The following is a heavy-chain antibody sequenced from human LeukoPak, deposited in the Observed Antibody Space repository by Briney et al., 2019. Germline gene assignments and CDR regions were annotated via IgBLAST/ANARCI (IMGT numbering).Heavy chain of an antibody. CDR2: INHSGST. CDR1: GGSFSGYY. V-gene: IGHV4-34*01. J-gene: IGHJ4*02. D-gene: IGHD2-8*02. Sequence: PSETLSLTCAVSGGSFSGYYWSWIRQPPGKGLEWIGEINHSGSTNYNPSLKSRVTISVDTSKNQFSLKLSSVTAADTAVYYCAGRQNYELVPFDYWGQGTLVTISS. CDR3: AGRQNYELVPFDY.